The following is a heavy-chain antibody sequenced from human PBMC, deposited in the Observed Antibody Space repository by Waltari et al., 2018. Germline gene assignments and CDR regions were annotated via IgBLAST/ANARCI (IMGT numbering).Heavy chain of an antibody. Sequence: QVQLQESGPGLVKASETLSLTCTVSGDSINSGDYYWSWIRLPPGKGLEWIGNVYKTGSTSYSPSLKSRLTMSADSSKNEFSLKLTSVTAADTAVYYCARVWVDLFWYFDLWGRGTLVTVST. CDR3: ARVWVDLFWYFDL. CDR2: VYKTGST. CDR1: GDSINSGDYY. D-gene: IGHD3-16*01. J-gene: IGHJ2*01. V-gene: IGHV4-30-4*01.